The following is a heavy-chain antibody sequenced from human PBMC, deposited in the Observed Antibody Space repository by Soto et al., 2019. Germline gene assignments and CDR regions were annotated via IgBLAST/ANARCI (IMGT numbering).Heavy chain of an antibody. CDR2: FDPEDGET. Sequence: ASVKVSCKVSGYTLTELSMHWVRQAPGKGLEWMGGFDPEDGETIYAQKFQGRVTMTEDTSTDTAYMELSSLRSEDTAVYYCATIPRPYCSGGSCYSNWFDPWGQGTLVTVSS. D-gene: IGHD2-15*01. CDR3: ATIPRPYCSGGSCYSNWFDP. V-gene: IGHV1-24*01. CDR1: GYTLTELS. J-gene: IGHJ5*02.